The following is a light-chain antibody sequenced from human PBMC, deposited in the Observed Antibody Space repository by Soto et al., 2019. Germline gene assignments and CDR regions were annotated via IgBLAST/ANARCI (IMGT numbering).Light chain of an antibody. V-gene: IGKV3-20*01. CDR1: QSVSSNY. Sequence: EIVLTQSPGTLSLSPGERATLSCRASQSVSSNYLVWYQQKPGQAPRLLIYGASNRATGIPDRFSGSGSETDFTLTISRLAPEDFAVYYCQQYGRSSLTFGGGTKVEIK. CDR3: QQYGRSSLT. CDR2: GAS. J-gene: IGKJ4*01.